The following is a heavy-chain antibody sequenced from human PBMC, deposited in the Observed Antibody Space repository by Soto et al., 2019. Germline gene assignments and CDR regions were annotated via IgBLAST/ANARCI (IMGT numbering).Heavy chain of an antibody. CDR2: IYHSEST. V-gene: IGHV4-4*02. Sequence: SETLSLTCAVSGGSISSSNWWSWVRQRPGKGLEWIGEIYHSESTNYDPSLKSRVPISVDNAKNEYSLRLSSVTAADTAVYYCARDNDYYDSSGYAYFDYWGQGTLVTVYS. CDR3: ARDNDYYDSSGYAYFDY. J-gene: IGHJ4*02. D-gene: IGHD3-22*01. CDR1: GGSISSSNW.